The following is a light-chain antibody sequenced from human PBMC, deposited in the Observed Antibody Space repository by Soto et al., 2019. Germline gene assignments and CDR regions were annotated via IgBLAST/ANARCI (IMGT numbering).Light chain of an antibody. CDR2: GAS. V-gene: IGKV3-20*01. CDR3: QQYGSSPTT. J-gene: IGKJ1*01. Sequence: EIVLTQSPATLSLSPGERATLSCSASQSVSSSYLAWYQQKPGQAPRLLIYGASSRATGIPDRFSGSGSGTDFTLTISRLEPEDFAVYYCQQYGSSPTTFGQGTKVDI. CDR1: QSVSSSY.